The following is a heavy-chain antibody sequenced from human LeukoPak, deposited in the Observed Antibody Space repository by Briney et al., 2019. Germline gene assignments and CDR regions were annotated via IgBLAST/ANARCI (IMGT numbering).Heavy chain of an antibody. Sequence: SETLSLTCAVYGGSFSGYYWSWIRQPPGKGLEWIGYIYYSGSTNCNPSLKSRVTISVDTSKNQFSLKLSSVTAADTAVYYCARSLGYCSSTSCYEFDPWGQGTLVTVSS. CDR1: GGSFSGYY. CDR3: ARSLGYCSSTSCYEFDP. D-gene: IGHD2-2*01. CDR2: IYYSGST. J-gene: IGHJ5*02. V-gene: IGHV4-59*01.